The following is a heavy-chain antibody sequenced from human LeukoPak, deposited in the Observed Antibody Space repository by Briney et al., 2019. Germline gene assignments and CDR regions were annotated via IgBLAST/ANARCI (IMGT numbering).Heavy chain of an antibody. V-gene: IGHV1-2*02. CDR2: INPNTGGT. CDR1: GYTFTGYY. CDR3: ARVPGGTTDLDY. Sequence: ASVKVSCKASGYTFTGYYMHWVRQAPGQGLEWMGWINPNTGGTNFAQKFQGRVTMTTDTSISTAYMELSRLTSDATAVYYCARVPGGTTDLDYWGQGTLVTVSS. J-gene: IGHJ4*02. D-gene: IGHD1/OR15-1a*01.